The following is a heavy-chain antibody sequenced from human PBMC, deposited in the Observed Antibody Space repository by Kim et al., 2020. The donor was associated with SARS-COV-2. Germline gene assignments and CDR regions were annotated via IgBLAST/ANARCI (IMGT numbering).Heavy chain of an antibody. J-gene: IGHJ6*03. V-gene: IGHV7-4-1*02. CDR3: ARTNYDSFYYMDV. Sequence: YAQAFKGRFVFSLDTSVSTAYLQISRLKAEDTAVYYCARTNYDSFYYMDVWGKGTTVTVSS.